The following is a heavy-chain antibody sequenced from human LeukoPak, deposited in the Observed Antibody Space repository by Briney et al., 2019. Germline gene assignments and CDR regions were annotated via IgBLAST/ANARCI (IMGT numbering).Heavy chain of an antibody. CDR2: ISSNGGST. V-gene: IGHV3-64*01. J-gene: IGHJ4*02. Sequence: GGSLRLSCAASGFTFSSYAMHWVRQAPGKGLEYVSAISSNGGSTYYANSVKGRFTISRDNSKNTLYLQMNSLRAEDTAVYYCARERSGSYCLWGQGTLVTVSS. D-gene: IGHD1-26*01. CDR1: GFTFSSYA. CDR3: ARERSGSYCL.